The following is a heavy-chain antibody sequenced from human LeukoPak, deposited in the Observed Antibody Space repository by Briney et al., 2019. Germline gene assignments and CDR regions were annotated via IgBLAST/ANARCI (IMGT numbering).Heavy chain of an antibody. J-gene: IGHJ6*02. CDR3: ARDLGYNYLMDV. CDR1: GFTFSSYT. Sequence: PGGSLRLSCAASGFTFSSYTMNWVRRAPGKGLEWVSSIDSSGRYIYYADSMKGRFTISRDNAESSLYLQMNSLRVGDTAVYYCARDLGYNYLMDVWGQGTTVTVSS. V-gene: IGHV3-21*01. D-gene: IGHD5-18*01. CDR2: IDSSGRYI.